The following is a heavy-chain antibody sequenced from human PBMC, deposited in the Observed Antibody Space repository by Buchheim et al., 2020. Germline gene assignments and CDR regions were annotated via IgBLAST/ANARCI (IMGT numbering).Heavy chain of an antibody. Sequence: QVQLVQSGAEVKKPGSSVKVSCKASGGTFSSYAISWVRQAPGQGLEWMGGIIPIFGTANYAQKFQGRVTITADESTSTAYMELSSLRSEDTAVYYCVRGSLYSSSEGGPGYYYYYMDVWGKGTT. D-gene: IGHD6-6*01. CDR1: GGTFSSYA. CDR2: IIPIFGTA. V-gene: IGHV1-69*01. CDR3: VRGSLYSSSEGGPGYYYYYMDV. J-gene: IGHJ6*03.